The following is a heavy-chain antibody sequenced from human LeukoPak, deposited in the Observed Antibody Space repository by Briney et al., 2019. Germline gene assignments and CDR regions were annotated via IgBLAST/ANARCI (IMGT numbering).Heavy chain of an antibody. CDR3: ARLSTYSSSWYYFDY. V-gene: IGHV4-30-4*01. J-gene: IGHJ4*02. Sequence: SETLSLTCTVSGGSISSGDYYWSWIRQPPGKGLEWIGYIYYSGSTNYNPSLKSRVTISVDTSKNQFSLKLSSVTAADTAVYYCARLSTYSSSWYYFDYWGQGTLVTVSS. D-gene: IGHD6-13*01. CDR2: IYYSGST. CDR1: GGSISSGDYY.